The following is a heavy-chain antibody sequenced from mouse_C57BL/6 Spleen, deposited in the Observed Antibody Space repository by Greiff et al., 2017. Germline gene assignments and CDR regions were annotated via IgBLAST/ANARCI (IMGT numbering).Heavy chain of an antibody. J-gene: IGHJ3*01. CDR1: GYTFTSSG. Sequence: EVQLQQSGAELVRPGSSVKMSCKPSGYTFTSSGINWVKQRPGQGLEWIGNIYIGNGYTANTEKFKGKAKLTSDASASTAYMQLSSLTSEDSSIYFCARHYDYDGGAWFAYWGQGTLVTVSA. CDR3: ARHYDYDGGAWFAY. D-gene: IGHD2-4*01. V-gene: IGHV1-58*01. CDR2: IYIGNGYT.